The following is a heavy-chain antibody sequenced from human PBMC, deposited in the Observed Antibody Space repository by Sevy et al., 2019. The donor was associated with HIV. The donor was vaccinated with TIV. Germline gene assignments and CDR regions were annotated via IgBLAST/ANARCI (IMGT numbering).Heavy chain of an antibody. J-gene: IGHJ3*01. V-gene: IGHV4-59*08. Sequence: LTCTVSGGSISSYLWSWIRQPPGRGLEWIGYMYNTWSTNYNPSLKSRVTISLDTSKNQFSLKLSSVTAADTAVYYCARHQTTAVLYAFDLWGQGTMVTVSS. D-gene: IGHD2-21*02. CDR2: MYNTWST. CDR3: ARHQTTAVLYAFDL. CDR1: GGSISSYL.